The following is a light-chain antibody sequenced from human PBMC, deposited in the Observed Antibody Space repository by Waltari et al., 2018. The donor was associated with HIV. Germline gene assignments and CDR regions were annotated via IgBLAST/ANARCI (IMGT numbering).Light chain of an antibody. CDR3: CSYAGSSTFYV. J-gene: IGLJ1*01. CDR1: SSDVGSYNL. Sequence: QSALTQPASVSGSPGQSITISCTGTSSDVGSYNLVSWYQQHPGKAPKLMIYEVSKRPAGVCNRVSSSKSGNTASLTISGLQAEDEADYYCCSYAGSSTFYVFGTGTKVTVL. CDR2: EVS. V-gene: IGLV2-23*02.